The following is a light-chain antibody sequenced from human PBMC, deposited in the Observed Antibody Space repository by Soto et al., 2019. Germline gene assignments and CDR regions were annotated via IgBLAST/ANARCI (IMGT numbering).Light chain of an antibody. V-gene: IGLV4-69*01. CDR3: QTWGTGTDV. CDR2: VNSDGSH. Sequence: QLVLTQSPSASASLGASVKLTCTLSSGHSSYAIAWHQQQPEKGPRYLMKVNSDGSHNKGDGIPDRFSGSSSGAERYLTISSLQSEDEADYYCQTWGTGTDVFGTGTKLTVL. J-gene: IGLJ1*01. CDR1: SGHSSYA.